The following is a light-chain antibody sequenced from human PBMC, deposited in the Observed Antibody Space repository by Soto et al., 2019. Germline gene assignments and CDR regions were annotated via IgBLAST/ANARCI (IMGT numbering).Light chain of an antibody. Sequence: QSVLTQPPSVSGTPGQSVTISCSGSSSNVGSIFVYWYQQIPGTAPKLLIFRNNQRPSGVPDRFSGSKSGTSASLAISGLRPEDEADYYCAAWDDSLSTWVFGGGTKLTVL. J-gene: IGLJ3*02. V-gene: IGLV1-47*01. CDR2: RNN. CDR3: AAWDDSLSTWV. CDR1: SSNVGSIF.